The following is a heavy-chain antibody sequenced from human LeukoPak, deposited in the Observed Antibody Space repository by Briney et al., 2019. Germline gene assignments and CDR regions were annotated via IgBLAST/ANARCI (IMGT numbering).Heavy chain of an antibody. CDR1: GGSISSSSYY. J-gene: IGHJ4*02. D-gene: IGHD5-18*01. CDR2: IYYSGST. CDR3: ATQTSSLWIQLWFTDFDY. Sequence: SETLSLTCTVSGGSISSSSYYWGWIRQPPGKGLEWIGSIYYSGSTYYNPSLKSRVTISVDMSKNQFSLKLSSVAAADTAVYYCATQTSSLWIQLWFTDFDYWGQGTLVTVSS. V-gene: IGHV4-39*01.